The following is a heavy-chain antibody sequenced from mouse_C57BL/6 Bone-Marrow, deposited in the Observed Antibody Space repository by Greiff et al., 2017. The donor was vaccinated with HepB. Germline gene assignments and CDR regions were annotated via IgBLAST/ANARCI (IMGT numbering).Heavy chain of an antibody. D-gene: IGHD2-3*01. J-gene: IGHJ4*01. CDR3: ARKGGYYVYYAMDY. V-gene: IGHV2-9-1*01. CDR1: GFSLTSYA. Sequence: VKLVESGPGLVAPSQRLSITCTVSGFSLTSYAISWVRQPPGKGLEWLGVIWTGGGTNYNSALKSRLSISKDNSKSQVFLKMNSLQTDDTARYYCARKGGYYVYYAMDYWGQGTSVTVSS. CDR2: IWTGGGT.